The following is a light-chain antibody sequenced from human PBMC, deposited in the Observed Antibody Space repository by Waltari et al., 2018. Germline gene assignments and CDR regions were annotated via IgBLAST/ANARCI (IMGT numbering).Light chain of an antibody. CDR3: QHYKNFPLT. CDR2: DAA. J-gene: IGKJ4*01. V-gene: IGKV1-5*01. CDR1: EDINTW. Sequence: DVQMTQSPSTLSASVGSRVPIPCRASEDINTWLAWYQQKPGKAPKPLISDAASLKSGVPSRFSGSGSGTDFTLTITSMQPDDFATYYCQHYKNFPLTFGGGTNVEV.